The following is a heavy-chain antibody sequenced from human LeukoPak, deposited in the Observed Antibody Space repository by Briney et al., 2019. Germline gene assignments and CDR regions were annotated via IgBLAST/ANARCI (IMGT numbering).Heavy chain of an antibody. CDR2: ISAYNGNT. CDR3: ARVHFYDSSGYSLINP. D-gene: IGHD3-22*01. Sequence: ASVKVSCKASGYTFTNFGISWVRQAPGQGLEWMGWISAYNGNTNYAQKVQGRVTMTTDTSTSTAYMGLRSLRSDDTAVYYCARVHFYDSSGYSLINPWGQGTLVTVSS. J-gene: IGHJ4*02. V-gene: IGHV1-18*01. CDR1: GYTFTNFG.